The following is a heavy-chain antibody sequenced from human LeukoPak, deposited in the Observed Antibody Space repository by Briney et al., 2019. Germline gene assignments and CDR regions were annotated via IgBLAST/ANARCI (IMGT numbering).Heavy chain of an antibody. CDR3: ARGIADPYSFDS. D-gene: IGHD6-13*01. CDR1: GGSINFYY. V-gene: IGHV4-4*07. Sequence: SETLSLTCTVSGGSINFYYWSWIRQPAGKGLEWIGRIYSTGSTNYSPSLKSRVTMSVDKSKNQFSLNLSSVTAADTSVYYCARGIADPYSFDSWGQGTLVTVSS. CDR2: IYSTGST. J-gene: IGHJ4*02.